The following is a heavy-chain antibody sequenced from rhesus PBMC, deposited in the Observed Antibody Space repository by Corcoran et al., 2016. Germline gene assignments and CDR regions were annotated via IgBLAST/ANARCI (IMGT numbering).Heavy chain of an antibody. V-gene: IGHV4S14*01. CDR1: GYSISSGYY. D-gene: IGHD5-42*01. J-gene: IGHJ2*01. CDR2: IYGSGGSN. CDR3: ARVGSSWSEWDTVGTEWYFDL. Sequence: QVQLQESGPGLVKPSETLSLTCAVSGYSISSGYYWGWIRQPPGKGLEWIGSIYGSGGSNYLNPSLKSRGTLSVGTSKNQVSLKLCSVTAANTAVYYWARVGSSWSEWDTVGTEWYFDLWGPGTPITISS.